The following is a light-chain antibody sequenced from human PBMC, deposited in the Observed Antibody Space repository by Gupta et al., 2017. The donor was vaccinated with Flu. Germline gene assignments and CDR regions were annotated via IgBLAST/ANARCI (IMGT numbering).Light chain of an antibody. J-gene: IGLJ3*02. CDR1: SGHSNYA. CDR2: LSSDGSY. CDR3: QTWGNGRGV. V-gene: IGLV4-69*01. Sequence: QPVLTQAPSASASLGASVKLTCTLDSGHSNYAIAWHQQQQPEKGPRFLMTLSSDGSYTKGDGIPDRFSGSSSGAERFLSISSLQSEDEADYYCQTWGNGRGVFGGGTKLTVL.